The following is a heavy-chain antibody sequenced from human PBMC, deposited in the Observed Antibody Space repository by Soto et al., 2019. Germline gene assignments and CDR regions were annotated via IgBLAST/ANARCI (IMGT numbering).Heavy chain of an antibody. CDR3: ARGLTHTPMVIYGMEV. J-gene: IGHJ6*01. CDR2: MNPNSGNT. V-gene: IGHV1-8*01. Sequence: GASVKVSCKASGYSFTSYDINWVRQATGQGLEWMGWMNPNSGNTGYAQKFQGRVTMTRNTSISTAYMELSSLRSEDTAVYYCARGLTHTPMVIYGMEVWGQGTMVSVSS. D-gene: IGHD5-18*01. CDR1: GYSFTSYD.